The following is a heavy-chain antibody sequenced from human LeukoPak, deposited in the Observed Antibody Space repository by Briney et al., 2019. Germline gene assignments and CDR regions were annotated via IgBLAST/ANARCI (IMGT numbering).Heavy chain of an antibody. CDR3: ARPHFCSATTCSGPFHI. CDR1: GGSISSSSYY. J-gene: IGHJ3*02. CDR2: VNHRGDT. Sequence: SETLSLTCTVSGGSISSSSYYWGWIRQPPGKGLEWIGEVNHRGDTIYNPSLKRRVIMSVDTSKNQFFLHLNSMTAADTAVYYCARPHFCSATTCSGPFHIWSQGTMVTVSS. D-gene: IGHD2-15*01. V-gene: IGHV4-39*07.